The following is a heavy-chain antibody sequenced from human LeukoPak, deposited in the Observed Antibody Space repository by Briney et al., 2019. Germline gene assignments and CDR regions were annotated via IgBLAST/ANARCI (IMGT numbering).Heavy chain of an antibody. Sequence: SVKVSCKASGGTFSSYAISWVRQAPGQGLGWMGGIIPIFGTANYAQKFQGRVTMTEDTSTDTAYMELSSLRSEDTAVYYCATATSTAMVYFDYWGQGTLVTVSS. CDR1: GGTFSSYA. CDR3: ATATSTAMVYFDY. CDR2: IIPIFGTA. J-gene: IGHJ4*02. D-gene: IGHD5-18*01. V-gene: IGHV1-69*06.